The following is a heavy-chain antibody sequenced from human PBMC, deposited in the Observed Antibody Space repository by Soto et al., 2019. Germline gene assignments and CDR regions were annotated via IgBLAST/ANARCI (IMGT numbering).Heavy chain of an antibody. D-gene: IGHD6-13*01. CDR3: ARDLAAAAY. CDR2: IVVGNGNT. Sequence: SVKVSCKATGFTFTSSAMQWVRQDRGQRLEWIRWIVVGNGNTNYTQKNQEKDNNTREMSTSIVYMELSSLKSEDTAIYYCARDLAAAAYWGQGTLVTVSS. V-gene: IGHV1-58*02. J-gene: IGHJ4*02. CDR1: GFTFTSSA.